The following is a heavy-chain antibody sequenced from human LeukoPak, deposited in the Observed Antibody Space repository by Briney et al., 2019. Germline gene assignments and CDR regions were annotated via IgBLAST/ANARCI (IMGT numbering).Heavy chain of an antibody. D-gene: IGHD6-13*01. V-gene: IGHV3-53*01. CDR2: IYTGDIT. J-gene: IGHJ4*02. CDR3: AKGTPEYSSSWVAY. CDR1: GFTVSSTY. Sequence: GESLRLSCAASGFTVSSTYMSWVRQAPGKGLEWVSVIYTGDITYYADSVKGRFTISTDNSKNTLYLQMNSLRAEDTAVYYCAKGTPEYSSSWVAYWGQGTLVTVSS.